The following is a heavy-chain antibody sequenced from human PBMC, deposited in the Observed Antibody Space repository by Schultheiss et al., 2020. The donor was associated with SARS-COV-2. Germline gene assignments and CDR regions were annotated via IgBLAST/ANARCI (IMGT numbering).Heavy chain of an antibody. V-gene: IGHV4-59*08. J-gene: IGHJ5*02. D-gene: IGHD6-13*01. CDR3: ARGQGIAPAYWFDP. CDR1: GGSISSYY. Sequence: SETLSLTCTVSGGSISSYYWSWIRQPPGKGLEWIGYIYYSGSTNYNPSLKSRVTISVDTSKNQFSLKLSSVTAADTAVYYCARGQGIAPAYWFDPWGQGTLVTVSS. CDR2: IYYSGST.